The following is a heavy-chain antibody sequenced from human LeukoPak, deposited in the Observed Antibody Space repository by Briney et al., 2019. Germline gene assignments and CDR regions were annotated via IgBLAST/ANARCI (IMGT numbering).Heavy chain of an antibody. Sequence: PSQTLSLTCTVSGGAITDGNHYCSWTRQHPGGGLEWIGYIHHSGSTYYIPSLKSRLTMSLDTSENHFSLRLTSVTAADTAVYYCARPSYDSSGYYFDYWGQGTLVSVSS. CDR1: GGAITDGNHY. J-gene: IGHJ4*02. D-gene: IGHD3-22*01. CDR2: IHHSGST. CDR3: ARPSYDSSGYYFDY. V-gene: IGHV4-31*03.